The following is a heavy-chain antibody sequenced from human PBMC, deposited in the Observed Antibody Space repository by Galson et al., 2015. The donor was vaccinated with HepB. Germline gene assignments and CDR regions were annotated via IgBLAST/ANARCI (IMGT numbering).Heavy chain of an antibody. CDR1: GFIFNNYA. D-gene: IGHD1-14*01. J-gene: IGHJ6*03. Sequence: SLRLSCAGSGFIFNNYALTWVRQAPGMGLEWVSTITYTGAGSYYADSVKGRFTVSRDNSQNTLYLQMNSLRAEDTAVYYCAKFVQSYKSGRRFHFYYYMDVWGKGTTVVVSS. CDR2: ITYTGAGS. CDR3: AKFVQSYKSGRRFHFYYYMDV. V-gene: IGHV3-23*01.